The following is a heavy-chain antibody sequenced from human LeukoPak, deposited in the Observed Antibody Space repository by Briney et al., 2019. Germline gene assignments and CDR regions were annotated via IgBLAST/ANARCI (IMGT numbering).Heavy chain of an antibody. D-gene: IGHD2-2*01. Sequence: SETLSLTCTVSGGSISSYYWSWIRQPAGKGLEWIGRIYTSGSTNYNPSLKSRVTMSVDTSKNQFSLKLSSVTAADTAVYYCAASLRYCSSTSCYDLDYWGQGTLVTVSS. CDR1: GGSISSYY. CDR3: AASLRYCSSTSCYDLDY. CDR2: IYTSGST. J-gene: IGHJ4*02. V-gene: IGHV4-4*07.